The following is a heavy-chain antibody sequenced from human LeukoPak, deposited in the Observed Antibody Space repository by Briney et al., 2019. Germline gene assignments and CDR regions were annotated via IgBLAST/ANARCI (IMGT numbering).Heavy chain of an antibody. CDR2: INNDGSAT. CDR3: AKDLTGSIDY. V-gene: IGHV3-74*01. J-gene: IGHJ4*02. D-gene: IGHD3-9*01. Sequence: PGASLRLSCAASGFTFSSFLMHWVRQAPGKGLVWVSLINNDGSATRYADSVKGRFTISRDNAKNTLYLQMNSLRAEDTAVYFCAKDLTGSIDYWGQGTLVTVSS. CDR1: GFTFSSFL.